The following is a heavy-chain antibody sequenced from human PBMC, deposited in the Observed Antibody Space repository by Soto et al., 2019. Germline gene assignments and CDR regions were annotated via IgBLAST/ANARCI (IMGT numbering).Heavy chain of an antibody. CDR2: MNPNSGNT. CDR1: GYTFTSYD. J-gene: IGHJ4*02. Sequence: GASVKVSCKASGYTFTSYDINWVRQATGQGLEWMGWMNPNSGNTGYAQKFQGRVTMTRNTSISTAYMELSSLRSEDTAVYYCARESPRYCSSTSCYATYYFDYWGQGTLVTVSS. V-gene: IGHV1-8*01. CDR3: ARESPRYCSSTSCYATYYFDY. D-gene: IGHD2-2*01.